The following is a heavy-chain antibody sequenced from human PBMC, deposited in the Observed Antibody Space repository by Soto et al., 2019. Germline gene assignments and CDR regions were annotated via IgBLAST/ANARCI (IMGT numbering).Heavy chain of an antibody. J-gene: IGHJ6*02. Sequence: GGSLRLSCAASGFTFSSYAMHWVRQAPGKGLEYVSAISSNGGSTYYADSVKGRFTISRGNSKNTLYLQMSSLRAEDTAVYYCVKVPRGILGFYYGMDVWGQGTTVTVS. V-gene: IGHV3-64D*08. CDR1: GFTFSSYA. CDR2: ISSNGGST. D-gene: IGHD3-10*01. CDR3: VKVPRGILGFYYGMDV.